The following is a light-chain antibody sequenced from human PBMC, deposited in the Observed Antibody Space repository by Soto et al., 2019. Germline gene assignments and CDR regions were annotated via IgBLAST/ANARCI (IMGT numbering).Light chain of an antibody. V-gene: IGKV1-9*01. CDR2: AAS. Sequence: IQLTQSPSSLSAYGGDRVTITCRASQGISSYLAWYQQKPGKAPRLLIYAASTLQTGVPSRFSGSGSGTEFTLTISSLQPEDFATYYCQQLNSYPLTFGGGTKVDIK. CDR1: QGISSY. CDR3: QQLNSYPLT. J-gene: IGKJ4*01.